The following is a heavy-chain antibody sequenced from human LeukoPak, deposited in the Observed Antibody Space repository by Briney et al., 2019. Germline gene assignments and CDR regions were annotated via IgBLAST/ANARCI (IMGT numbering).Heavy chain of an antibody. J-gene: IGHJ5*02. D-gene: IGHD2-2*01. CDR2: IRYGGSNK. CDR3: ARDAGGVVPAATVDP. Sequence: PGGSLRLSCAASGFIFSNYGMHWVRQAPGKGLEWVAFIRYGGSNKYYADSVKGRFTISRDNSKNTLYLQMSSLRAEDTAVYYCARDAGGVVPAATVDPWGQGTLVTVSS. CDR1: GFIFSNYG. V-gene: IGHV3-30*02.